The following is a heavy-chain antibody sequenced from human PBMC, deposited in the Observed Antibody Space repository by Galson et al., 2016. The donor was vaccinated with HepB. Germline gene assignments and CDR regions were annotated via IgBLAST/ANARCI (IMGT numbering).Heavy chain of an antibody. CDR2: AYHSGNS. Sequence: SETLSLTCAVSGGSVSSDTWWSWVRQSPGKGLEWIAEAYHSGNSNYNPALKTRLIMSMDSSKNEISLKLTSVTAADTAVYYCAKNGPAHSGGWHFGLWGRGTLVTVSS. CDR3: AKNGPAHSGGWHFGL. D-gene: IGHD6-25*01. J-gene: IGHJ2*01. V-gene: IGHV4-4*02. CDR1: GGSVSSDTW.